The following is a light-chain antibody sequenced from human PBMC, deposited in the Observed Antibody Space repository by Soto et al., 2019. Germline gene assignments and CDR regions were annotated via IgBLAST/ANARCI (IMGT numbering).Light chain of an antibody. J-gene: IGKJ5*01. CDR3: QQSYSTPRT. CDR1: QSISSW. V-gene: IGKV1-5*03. CDR2: KAS. Sequence: IQMTQSPSTLSASVGDRVTIICRASQSISSWLAWYQQKAGKAPKLLISKASNLDSGVPSRFSGSGSGTEFSLTISSLQPEDFATYYCQQSYSTPRTFGQGTRLEIK.